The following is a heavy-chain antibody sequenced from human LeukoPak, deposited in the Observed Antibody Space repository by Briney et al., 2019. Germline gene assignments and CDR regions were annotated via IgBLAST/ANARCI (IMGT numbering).Heavy chain of an antibody. V-gene: IGHV4-39*01. J-gene: IGHJ4*02. CDR1: GGSPSSSSYY. Sequence: PSETLSLTCTVSGGSPSSSSYYWGWIRQPPGKGLEWIGNIYYTGRTYYNPSLKSRVTISVDTSKNQFSLKLSSVSAADTAVYYCARLYYYDSSGPPLWGQGTLVTVSS. CDR2: IYYTGRT. CDR3: ARLYYYDSSGPPL. D-gene: IGHD3-22*01.